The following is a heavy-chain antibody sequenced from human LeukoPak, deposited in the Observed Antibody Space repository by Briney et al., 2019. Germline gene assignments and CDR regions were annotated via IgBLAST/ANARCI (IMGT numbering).Heavy chain of an antibody. J-gene: IGHJ6*02. CDR3: ARGFVVVPERYYGMDV. CDR2: ISYDGSNK. D-gene: IGHD2-2*01. V-gene: IGHV3-30-3*01. Sequence: GALRLSCAASGFTFSSYAMHWVRQAPGKGLEWVAVISYDGSNKYYADSVKGRFTISRDNSKNTLYLQMNSLRAEDTAVYYCARGFVVVPERYYGMDVWGQGTTVTVSS. CDR1: GFTFSSYA.